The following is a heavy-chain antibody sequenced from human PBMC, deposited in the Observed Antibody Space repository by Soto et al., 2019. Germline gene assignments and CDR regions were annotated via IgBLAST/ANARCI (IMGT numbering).Heavy chain of an antibody. D-gene: IGHD2-15*01. J-gene: IGHJ1*01. CDR1: GGSFSGYY. Sequence: SETLSLTCAVYGGSFSGYYWSWIRQPPGKGLEWIGEINHSGSTNYNPSLKSRVTISVDTSKNQFSLKLSSVTAADTAVYYCARGAEVVAAWIQHWGQGTLVTVSS. CDR3: ARGAEVVAAWIQH. CDR2: INHSGST. V-gene: IGHV4-34*01.